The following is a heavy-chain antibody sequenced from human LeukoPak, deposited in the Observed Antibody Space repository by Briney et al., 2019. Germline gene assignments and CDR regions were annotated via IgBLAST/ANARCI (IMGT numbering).Heavy chain of an antibody. CDR2: ISGSGGST. V-gene: IGHV3-23*01. D-gene: IGHD6-13*01. J-gene: IGHJ3*02. Sequence: PGGSLRLSCAASGFTFSSYAMSWVRQAPGKALVWVSAISGSGGSTYYADSVKGRFTISRDNSKNTLYLQMNSLRAEDPAVYYCAKGAAGTEANAFDIWGQGPMVTVSS. CDR1: GFTFSSYA. CDR3: AKGAAGTEANAFDI.